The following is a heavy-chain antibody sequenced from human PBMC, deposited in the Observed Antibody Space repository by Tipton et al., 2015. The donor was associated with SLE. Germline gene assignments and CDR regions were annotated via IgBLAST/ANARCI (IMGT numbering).Heavy chain of an antibody. D-gene: IGHD6-13*01. CDR1: GFTFSSYG. CDR2: IRYDGSNK. J-gene: IGHJ4*02. V-gene: IGHV3-30*02. CDR3: AKDLRIAAAGTPDFDY. Sequence: SLRLSCAASGFTFSSYGMHWVRQAPGKGLEWVAFIRYDGSNKYYADSVKGRFTISRDNSKNTLYLQMNSLRAEDTAVYYCAKDLRIAAAGTPDFDYWGQGTLVTVSS.